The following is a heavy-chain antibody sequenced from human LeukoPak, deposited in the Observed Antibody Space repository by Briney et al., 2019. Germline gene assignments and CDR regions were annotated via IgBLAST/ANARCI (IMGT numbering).Heavy chain of an antibody. J-gene: IGHJ5*02. CDR3: AREHDLWHEGGNWFDA. V-gene: IGHV3-23*01. CDR1: VFTFSTYS. D-gene: IGHD3-3*01. Sequence: GGSLRLSCLASVFTFSTYSLCWVRQAPGKGLEWVSALSAGKQIPYYADSVKGRFTVSRDNSKNTLYLQLSSLRAEDTAVYYCAREHDLWHEGGNWFDAWGQGSLVTVSS. CDR2: LSAGKQIP.